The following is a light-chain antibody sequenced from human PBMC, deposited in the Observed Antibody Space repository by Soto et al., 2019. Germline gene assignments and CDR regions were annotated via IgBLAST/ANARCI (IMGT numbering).Light chain of an antibody. CDR2: TNN. J-gene: IGLJ1*01. Sequence: QSVLTQPPSASGTPGQRVTISCSGSSSSIGSNSVNWYQQLPRTAPKVLIYTNNQRPSGVPDRFSGSKSGTSASLAISGLQSEDEADYYCAAWDGSLNVYVFGTGT. V-gene: IGLV1-44*01. CDR1: SSSIGSNS. CDR3: AAWDGSLNVYV.